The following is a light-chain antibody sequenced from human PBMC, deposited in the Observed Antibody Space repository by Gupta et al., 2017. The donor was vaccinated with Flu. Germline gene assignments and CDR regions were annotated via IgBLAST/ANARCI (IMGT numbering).Light chain of an antibody. CDR2: KAS. CDR1: QNIPNW. V-gene: IGKV1-5*03. Sequence: DIQMTQSPSTLSASVGDRVTITCRASQNIPNWLAWFQQKPGKAPKLLIYKASTLESGVPSRFSGSGSETEFTLTISSLQPDDFATYYYQQYNSYPYSFGQGTKLEIK. J-gene: IGKJ2*01. CDR3: QQYNSYPYS.